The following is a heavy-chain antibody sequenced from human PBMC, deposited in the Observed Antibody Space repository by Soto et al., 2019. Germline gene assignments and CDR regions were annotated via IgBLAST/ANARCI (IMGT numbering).Heavy chain of an antibody. Sequence: QVQLQESGPGLVKPSQTLSLTCTVSGGSISSDNYYWSWIRQHPGKGLEWIGYIYYSGSTYYNPSLKSRVTISVDTSNNHFALKLSSVTAADTAVYYCARKATVTTCFDYWGQGTLVTFSS. V-gene: IGHV4-31*03. D-gene: IGHD4-17*01. CDR2: IYYSGST. CDR3: ARKATVTTCFDY. CDR1: GGSISSDNYY. J-gene: IGHJ4*02.